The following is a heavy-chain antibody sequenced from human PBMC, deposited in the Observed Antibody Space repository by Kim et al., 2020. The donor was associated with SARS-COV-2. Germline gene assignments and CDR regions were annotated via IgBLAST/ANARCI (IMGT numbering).Heavy chain of an antibody. Sequence: SETLSLTCTVSGGSISSSSYYWGWIRQPPGKGLEWIGSIYYSGSTYYNPSPKSRVTISVDTSKNQFSLKLSSVTAADTAVYYCARQPYSYGPFDPWGQGTLVTVSS. CDR2: IYYSGST. J-gene: IGHJ5*02. V-gene: IGHV4-39*01. CDR1: GGSISSSSYY. CDR3: ARQPYSYGPFDP. D-gene: IGHD5-18*01.